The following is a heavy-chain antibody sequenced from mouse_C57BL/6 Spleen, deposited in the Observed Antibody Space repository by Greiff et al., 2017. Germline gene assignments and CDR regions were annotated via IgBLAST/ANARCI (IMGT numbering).Heavy chain of an antibody. V-gene: IGHV1-15*01. Sequence: VQLQQSGAELVRPGASVTLSCKASGYTFTDYEMHWVKQTPVHGLEWIGAIDPETGGTAYNQKFKGKAILTADKSSSTAYMELRSLTSEDSAVYYCTRGGNYDYFDYWGQGTTLTVSS. D-gene: IGHD2-1*01. CDR3: TRGGNYDYFDY. J-gene: IGHJ2*01. CDR1: GYTFTDYE. CDR2: IDPETGGT.